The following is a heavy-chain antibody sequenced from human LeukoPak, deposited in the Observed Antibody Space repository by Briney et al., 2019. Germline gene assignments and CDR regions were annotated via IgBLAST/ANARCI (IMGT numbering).Heavy chain of an antibody. CDR3: ASHRRSHGSEY. CDR1: GASFEHFF. Sequence: PSETLSLTCTVSGASFEHFFWSWLRQPPGKGLEWIGYVYYSGSTDYNPSLKSRLTITAGTSKNQFSLKLSAVTAADTAIYYCASHRRSHGSEYWGQGTLVTVSS. D-gene: IGHD3-10*01. J-gene: IGHJ4*02. V-gene: IGHV4-59*08. CDR2: VYYSGST.